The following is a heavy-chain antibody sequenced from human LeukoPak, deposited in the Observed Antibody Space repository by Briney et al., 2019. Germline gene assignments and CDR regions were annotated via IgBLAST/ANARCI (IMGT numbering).Heavy chain of an antibody. J-gene: IGHJ4*02. D-gene: IGHD2-2*01. V-gene: IGHV3-30*04. CDR3: ARDKPIVVVPAAMIEARGDY. CDR1: GFTFSNYA. CDR2: ISYDGSVE. Sequence: GGSLRLSCAASGFTFSNYAMHWVRQAPGKGLEWVALISYDGSVEKNAASVKGRFTISRDNSKNTLYLQMNSLRAEDTAVYYCARDKPIVVVPAAMIEARGDYWGQGTLVTVSS.